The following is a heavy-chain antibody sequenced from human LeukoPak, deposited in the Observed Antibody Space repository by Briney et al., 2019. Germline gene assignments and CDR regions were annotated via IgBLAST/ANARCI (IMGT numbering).Heavy chain of an antibody. J-gene: IGHJ3*02. D-gene: IGHD4-11*01. CDR3: ARMYDYSFSFNAFDI. Sequence: SVKVSCKTSGGTFNTYALTWVRQAPGQGLEWMGGVIPISGVITYARKFQGRVTITTDESTSTAYMELGSLRFEDTAIYYCARMYDYSFSFNAFDIWGQGTKVTISS. CDR2: VIPISGVI. CDR1: GGTFNTYA. V-gene: IGHV1-69*05.